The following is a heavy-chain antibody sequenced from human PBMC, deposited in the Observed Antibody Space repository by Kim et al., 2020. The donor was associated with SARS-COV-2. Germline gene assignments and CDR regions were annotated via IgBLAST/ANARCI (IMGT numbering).Heavy chain of an antibody. V-gene: IGHV3-21*01. J-gene: IGHJ6*02. CDR2: ISSSSSYI. D-gene: IGHD2-21*01. CDR3: ARDPYGGDLFYYYYGMDV. CDR1: GFTFSSYS. Sequence: GGSLRLSCAASGFTFSSYSMNWVRQAPGKGLEWVSSISSSSSYIYYADSVNGRFTISRDNAKNSLYLQMKSLRAEDTAVYYCARDPYGGDLFYYYYGMDVWGHGTTVTVSS.